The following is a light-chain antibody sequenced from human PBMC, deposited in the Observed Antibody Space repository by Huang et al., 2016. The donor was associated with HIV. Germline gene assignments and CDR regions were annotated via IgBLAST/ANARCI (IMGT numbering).Light chain of an antibody. Sequence: EVVMTQSPGTLSVSPRQRATLSCKTSQSIYNKLAWYQQKPGQAHRLLIYSTSTRATGVPARVSGGGSGTDFTLTISSLQSEDFGIYYCQHYSSWPPMYTFGQGTKLEI. CDR3: QHYSSWPPMYT. V-gene: IGKV3-15*01. J-gene: IGKJ2*01. CDR1: QSIYNK. CDR2: STS.